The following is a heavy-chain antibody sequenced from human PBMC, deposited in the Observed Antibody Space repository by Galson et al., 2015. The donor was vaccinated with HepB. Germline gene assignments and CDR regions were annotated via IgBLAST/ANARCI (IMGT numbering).Heavy chain of an antibody. CDR3: AKNKLDGVVRGVIIKGYYFDY. CDR2: ISGSGGST. V-gene: IGHV3-23*01. CDR1: GFTFSSYA. D-gene: IGHD3-10*01. Sequence: SLRLSCAASGFTFSSYAMSWVRQAPGKGLEWVSAISGSGGSTYYADSVKGRFTISRDNSRNTLYLQMNSLRAEDTAVYYCAKNKLDGVVRGVIIKGYYFDYWGQGTLVTVSS. J-gene: IGHJ4*02.